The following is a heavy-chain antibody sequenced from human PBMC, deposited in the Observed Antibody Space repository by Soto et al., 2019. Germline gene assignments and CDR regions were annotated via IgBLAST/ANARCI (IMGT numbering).Heavy chain of an antibody. J-gene: IGHJ4*02. V-gene: IGHV3-48*03. CDR2: IDGSGTTK. CDR3: ARGFGRFNY. CDR1: GFTFNDFE. D-gene: IGHD3-10*01. Sequence: PGGSLRLSCGVSGFTFNDFEMNWVRQAPGKGLEWLAYIDGSGTTKKYADSVRGRFTISRDNPNNSLFLQMSSLSAADTAIYYCARGFGRFNYWGQGTLVCVSS.